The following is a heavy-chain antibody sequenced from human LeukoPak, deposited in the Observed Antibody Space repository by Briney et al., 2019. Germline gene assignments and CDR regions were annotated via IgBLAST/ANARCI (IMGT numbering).Heavy chain of an antibody. CDR1: GFSFSDYY. J-gene: IGHJ3*02. V-gene: IGHV3-11*04. Sequence: PGGSLRLSCAASGFSFSDYYMGWFRQAPGKGLEWVSFISNSGTTMYYTDSLKGRFTISRDNAKKSLYLQMNNLRADDTAVYYCARARGAYAFDIWGQGTLVTVSS. D-gene: IGHD3-10*01. CDR3: ARARGAYAFDI. CDR2: ISNSGTTM.